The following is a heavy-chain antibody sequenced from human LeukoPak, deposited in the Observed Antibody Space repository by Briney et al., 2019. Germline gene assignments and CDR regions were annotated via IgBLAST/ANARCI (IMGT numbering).Heavy chain of an antibody. J-gene: IGHJ3*02. CDR2: IISSYI. CDR3: ARGVGANTDDFDI. CDR1: GFTFSSYS. D-gene: IGHD1-26*01. V-gene: IGHV3-21*01. Sequence: PGGSLRLSCAASGFTFSSYSMNWVRQAPGKGLEWVSSIISSYIYYAGSVKGRFTISRDNAKNSLYLQMNSLRAEDTAVYYCARGVGANTDDFDIWGQGTMVTVSS.